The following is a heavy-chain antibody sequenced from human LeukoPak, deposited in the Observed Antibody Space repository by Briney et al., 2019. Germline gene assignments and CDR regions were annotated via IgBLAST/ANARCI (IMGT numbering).Heavy chain of an antibody. D-gene: IGHD3-10*01. Sequence: SETLSLTCAVYGGSFSGYYWSWIRQPPGKGLEWIGEINHSGSTNYNPSLKSRVTMSVDTSKNQFSLKLSSVTAADTGVYYCARAGFGSGSYQTLKYNWFDPWGQGTLVTVSS. CDR2: INHSGST. CDR1: GGSFSGYY. J-gene: IGHJ5*02. CDR3: ARAGFGSGSYQTLKYNWFDP. V-gene: IGHV4-34*01.